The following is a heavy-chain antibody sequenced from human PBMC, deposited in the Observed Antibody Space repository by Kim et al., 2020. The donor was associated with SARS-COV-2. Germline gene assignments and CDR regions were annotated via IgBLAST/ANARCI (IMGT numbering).Heavy chain of an antibody. CDR2: IYYSGST. D-gene: IGHD6-13*01. J-gene: IGHJ5*02. CDR3: ARTKLYPSYSSSWYPTYNWFDP. V-gene: IGHV4-39*01. Sequence: SETLSLTCTVSGGSISSSSYYWGWIRQPPGKGLEWIGSIYYSGSTYYNPSLKSRVTISVDTSKNQFSLKLSSVTAADTAVYYCARTKLYPSYSSSWYPTYNWFDPWGQGTLVTVSS. CDR1: GGSISSSSYY.